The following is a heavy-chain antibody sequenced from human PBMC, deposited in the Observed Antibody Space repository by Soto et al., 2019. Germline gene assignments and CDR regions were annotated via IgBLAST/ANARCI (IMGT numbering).Heavy chain of an antibody. CDR2: IYSDGST. D-gene: IGHD3-9*01. J-gene: IGHJ4*02. CDR1: GFTVNSNY. V-gene: IGHV3-66*01. CDR3: ATLTKYDILTGFYPC. Sequence: GGSLRLSCAASGFTVNSNYMSWVRQAPGKGLEWVPVIYSDGSTYYADSVKGRFIISRDNSNNTLYFQMNSLRAEDTAVYYCATLTKYDILTGFYPCWGQGTLVTVSS.